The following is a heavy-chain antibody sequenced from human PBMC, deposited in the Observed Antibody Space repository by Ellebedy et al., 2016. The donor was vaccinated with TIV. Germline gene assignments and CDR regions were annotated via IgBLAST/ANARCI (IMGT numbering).Heavy chain of an antibody. CDR3: ARGPRAIAAANYYYNYNGMDV. CDR1: GGSLGGHY. J-gene: IGHJ6*02. CDR2: INLSGST. V-gene: IGHV4-34*01. D-gene: IGHD6-25*01. Sequence: GSLRLSCGIDGGSLGGHYWSWIRQVPGKGLEWIGEINLSGSTNYNPSLRSRVTISVDTFKNQFSLKLRSVTAADAAVYFCARGPRAIAAANYYYNYNGMDVWGQGTTVTVSS.